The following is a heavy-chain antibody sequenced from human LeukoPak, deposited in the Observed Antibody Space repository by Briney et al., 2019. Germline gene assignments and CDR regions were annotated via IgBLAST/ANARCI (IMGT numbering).Heavy chain of an antibody. CDR2: INTGNGNT. V-gene: IGHV1-3*03. D-gene: IGHD3-10*01. CDR3: ARGARFRSYGSGTYYTSLPFDP. J-gene: IGHJ5*02. Sequence: ASVKVSCKASGYTFTSYTMHWVRQAPGQRLEWMGWINTGNGNTKSSQGFQDRVTITRDTSASTAYMELSSLRSEDMAVYYCARGARFRSYGSGTYYTSLPFDPWGQGTLVTVYS. CDR1: GYTFTSYT.